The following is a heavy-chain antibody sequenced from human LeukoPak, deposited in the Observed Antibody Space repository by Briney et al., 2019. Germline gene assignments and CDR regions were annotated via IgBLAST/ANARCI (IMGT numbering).Heavy chain of an antibody. V-gene: IGHV3-7*03. D-gene: IGHD6-19*01. CDR1: GFSLHYYW. J-gene: IGHJ4*02. Sequence: GGSLRLPCTASGFSLHYYWMTWVRQGPGKGLEWVANIEGDARSQYYGDPVKGRFTISRDNAKNSLYLQMDSLRAEDTATYYCARVIVAVVGQSDHFDSWGPGTVVTVSS. CDR3: ARVIVAVVGQSDHFDS. CDR2: IEGDARSQ.